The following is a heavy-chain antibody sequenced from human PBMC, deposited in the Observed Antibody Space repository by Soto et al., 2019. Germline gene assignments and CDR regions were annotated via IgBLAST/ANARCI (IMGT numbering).Heavy chain of an antibody. CDR2: IYPGDSDT. CDR3: ARHPYSGYDINNYDY. Sequence: PGESLKISCKGSGYSFTSYWIGWVRQMPWKGLEWMGIIYPGDSDTRYSPPFQGQVTISADKSISTAYLQWSSLRASDTAMYYCARHPYSGYDINNYDYWGQGTLVTVSS. V-gene: IGHV5-51*01. J-gene: IGHJ4*02. D-gene: IGHD5-12*01. CDR1: GYSFTSYW.